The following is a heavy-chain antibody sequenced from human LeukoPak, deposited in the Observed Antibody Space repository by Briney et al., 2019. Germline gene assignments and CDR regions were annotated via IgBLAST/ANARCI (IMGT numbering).Heavy chain of an antibody. V-gene: IGHV3-21*01. Sequence: GGSLRLSSAASGFTFSSYSMNWVRQAPGKGLEWVSSISGSSSYIYYADSVKGRFTISRDNAKNSLYLQMNSLRAEDTAVYYCAISCSSTSCYDYWGQGTLVTVSS. CDR3: AISCSSTSCYDY. D-gene: IGHD2-2*01. CDR1: GFTFSSYS. CDR2: ISGSSSYI. J-gene: IGHJ4*02.